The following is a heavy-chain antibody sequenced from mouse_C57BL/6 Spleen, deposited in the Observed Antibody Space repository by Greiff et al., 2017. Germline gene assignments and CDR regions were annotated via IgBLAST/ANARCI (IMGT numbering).Heavy chain of an antibody. CDR3: ARELYYYGSSLFDY. D-gene: IGHD1-1*01. J-gene: IGHJ2*01. CDR1: GYTFTSYW. CDR2: IYPGSGST. Sequence: VQLKQPGAELVKPGASVKMSCKASGYTFTSYWITWVKQRPGQGLEWIGDIYPGSGSTNYNEKFKSKATLTVDTSSSTAYMQLSSLTSEDSAVYYCARELYYYGSSLFDYWGQGTTLTVSS. V-gene: IGHV1-55*01.